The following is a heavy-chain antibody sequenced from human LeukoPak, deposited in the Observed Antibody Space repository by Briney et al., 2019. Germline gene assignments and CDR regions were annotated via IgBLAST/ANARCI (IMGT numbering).Heavy chain of an antibody. CDR1: GFTASSNY. CDR2: IYSGGST. D-gene: IGHD2-21*02. Sequence: GGSLRLSCAASGFTASSNYMSWVRQAPGKGLEWVSVIYSGGSTYYADSVKGRFTISRDNSKNTLYLQMNSLGAEDTAVYYCARGRSGGDADYWGQGTLVTVSS. V-gene: IGHV3-66*01. CDR3: ARGRSGGDADY. J-gene: IGHJ4*02.